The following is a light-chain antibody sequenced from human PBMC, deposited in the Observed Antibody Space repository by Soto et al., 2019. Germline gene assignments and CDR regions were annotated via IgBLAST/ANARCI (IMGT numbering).Light chain of an antibody. Sequence: IQMTQSPSSVSASVLYRVTITFRASQGIGDRVSWYQQRPGKVPQLLIYFASTLGSCVPSRFSGSGSGTDFTLTISCLQSEDFATYYCQQYYSYPRTFGQGTKVDIK. CDR1: QGIGDR. V-gene: IGKV1-12*01. J-gene: IGKJ1*01. CDR2: FAS. CDR3: QQYYSYPRT.